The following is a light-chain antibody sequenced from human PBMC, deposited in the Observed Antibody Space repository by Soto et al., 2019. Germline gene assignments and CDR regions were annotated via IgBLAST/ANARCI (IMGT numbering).Light chain of an antibody. J-gene: IGKJ4*01. CDR2: DAS. CDR3: QQRGNWPLT. Sequence: EIVLAQSPATLSLSPGERATLSCRASQSVSSSLAWYQQRPGQAPRLLIYDASNRATGIPARFSGSGSGTDFTLTISTLEPEDCAVYYCQQRGNWPLTFGGGTKVEIK. V-gene: IGKV3-11*01. CDR1: QSVSSS.